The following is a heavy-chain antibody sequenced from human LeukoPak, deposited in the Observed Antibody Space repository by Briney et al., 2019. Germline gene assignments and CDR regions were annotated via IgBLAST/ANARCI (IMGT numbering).Heavy chain of an antibody. CDR2: INPNSGGT. Sequence: ASVKVSCKATGYAFTGYYMHWVRQAPGQGLEWMGRINPNSGGTNYAQKFQGRVTMTRDASISTAYMELSRLRSDDTAVYYCARESKEYELLTWFYPWGHGTLVTVSS. J-gene: IGHJ5*02. CDR3: ARESKEYELLTWFYP. D-gene: IGHD2-2*01. V-gene: IGHV1-2*02. CDR1: GYAFTGYY.